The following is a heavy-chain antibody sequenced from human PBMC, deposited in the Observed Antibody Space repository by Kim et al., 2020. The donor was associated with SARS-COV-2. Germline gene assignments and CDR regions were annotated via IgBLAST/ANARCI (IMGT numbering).Heavy chain of an antibody. J-gene: IGHJ2*01. Sequence: ASVKVSCKASGYTFTSYAMHWVRQAPGQRLEWTGWINAGNGNTKYSQKFQGRVTITRDTSASTAYMELSSLRSEDTAVYYCARTTYNWNYGLGEGLRYFDLWGHGTLVTVSS. CDR3: ARTTYNWNYGLGEGLRYFDL. V-gene: IGHV1-3*01. CDR2: INAGNGNT. CDR1: GYTFTSYA. D-gene: IGHD1-7*01.